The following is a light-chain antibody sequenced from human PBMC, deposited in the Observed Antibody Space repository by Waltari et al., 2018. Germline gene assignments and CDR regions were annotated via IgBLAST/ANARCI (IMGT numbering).Light chain of an antibody. J-gene: IGKJ1*01. V-gene: IGKV1-39*01. CDR1: QSIDFY. Sequence: DIQMTQSPSSLSASVGDRITITCRASQSIDFYLHWYRQRPGKAPELLIYASNILQSGVPSRFRGSGSGTEFTLTISSLQTEDVAIYYCQQSYSSPWTFGPGTKVEIK. CDR3: QQSYSSPWT. CDR2: ASN.